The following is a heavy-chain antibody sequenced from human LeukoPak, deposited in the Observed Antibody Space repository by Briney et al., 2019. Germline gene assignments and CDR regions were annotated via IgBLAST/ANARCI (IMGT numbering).Heavy chain of an antibody. Sequence: GGSLRLPWEASGFTFSSYAIGWVRQAPGKGREWVSGIIDRGDITYYANSVKGRFHISRDNCKNTLYLQMNSLRAEDTAVYYCAKLGGQEVYNYYVGVWGKGTTVAVSS. CDR3: AKLGGQEVYNYYVGV. V-gene: IGHV3-23*01. D-gene: IGHD3-16*01. J-gene: IGHJ6*03. CDR2: IIDRGDIT. CDR1: GFTFSSYA.